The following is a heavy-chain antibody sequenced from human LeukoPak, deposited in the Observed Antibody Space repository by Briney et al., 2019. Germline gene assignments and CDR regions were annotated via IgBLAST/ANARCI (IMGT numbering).Heavy chain of an antibody. CDR3: ARDQVSVAGTGIDY. CDR1: GFTFSSYS. J-gene: IGHJ4*02. D-gene: IGHD6-19*01. Sequence: GGSLRLSCAASGFTFSSYSMNWVRQAPGKGLEWVSSISSSSSCIYYADSVKGRFTISRDNAKNSLYLQMNSLRAEDTAVYYCARDQVSVAGTGIDYWGQGTLVTVSP. V-gene: IGHV3-21*01. CDR2: ISSSSSCI.